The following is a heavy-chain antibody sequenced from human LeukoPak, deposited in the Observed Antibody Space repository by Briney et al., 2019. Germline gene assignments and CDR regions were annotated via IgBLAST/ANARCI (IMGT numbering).Heavy chain of an antibody. CDR1: GFTFSRSA. J-gene: IGHJ4*02. V-gene: IGHV3-23*01. Sequence: GGSLRLSCAASGFTFSRSAMTWVRQTPGKGLDWVSSISSSGNTYHADSVKGRFTISRDNAKNSVTLQMNSLRADDTGLYFCAGGPQYSGSYGDWGQGTLVTVPS. CDR2: ISSSGNT. D-gene: IGHD1-26*01. CDR3: AGGPQYSGSYGD.